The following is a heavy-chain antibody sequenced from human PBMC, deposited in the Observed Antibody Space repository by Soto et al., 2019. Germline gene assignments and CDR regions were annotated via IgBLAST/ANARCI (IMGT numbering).Heavy chain of an antibody. CDR3: ASYGSGWEGGVPYYFDY. CDR2: IIPIFGTA. V-gene: IGHV1-69*13. Sequence: GASVKVSCKASGGTFSSYAISWVRQAPGQGLEWMGGIIPIFGTANYAQKFQGRVTITADESTSTAYMELSSLRSEDTAVYYCASYGSGWEGGVPYYFDYWGQGTLVTVSS. D-gene: IGHD6-19*01. J-gene: IGHJ4*02. CDR1: GGTFSSYA.